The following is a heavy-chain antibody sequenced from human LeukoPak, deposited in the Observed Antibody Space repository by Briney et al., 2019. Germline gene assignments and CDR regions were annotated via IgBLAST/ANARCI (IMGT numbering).Heavy chain of an antibody. J-gene: IGHJ6*04. Sequence: ASVKVSCKASGYAFTGYYMHWVRQAPGQGLEWMGWINPNSGGTSYAQKFQGRVTMTRDTSTSTVYMELSSLRSEDTAVYYCARDYDFWSGQLMDVWGKGTTVTVSS. V-gene: IGHV1-2*02. CDR2: INPNSGGT. CDR3: ARDYDFWSGQLMDV. CDR1: GYAFTGYY. D-gene: IGHD3-3*01.